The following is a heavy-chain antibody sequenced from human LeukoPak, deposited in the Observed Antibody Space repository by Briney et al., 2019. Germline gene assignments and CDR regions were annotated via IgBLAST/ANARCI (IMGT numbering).Heavy chain of an antibody. V-gene: IGHV1-18*01. CDR2: ISALNGNT. CDR1: GYTFTRYG. CDR3: ARNLNYDFWSGYYKYYWFDP. Sequence: AASVKVSCKASGYTFTRYGISSGRQVPGQGVEWMGWISALNGNTNSALKSQGRVTMTSDTSTSTAYMELRSLRSDDTAVYYCARNLNYDFWSGYYKYYWFDPWGQGTLVTVSS. J-gene: IGHJ5*02. D-gene: IGHD3-3*01.